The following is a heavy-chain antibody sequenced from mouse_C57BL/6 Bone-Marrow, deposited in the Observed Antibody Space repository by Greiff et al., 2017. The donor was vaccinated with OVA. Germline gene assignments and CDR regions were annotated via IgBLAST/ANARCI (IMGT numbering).Heavy chain of an antibody. V-gene: IGHV1-64*01. J-gene: IGHJ2*01. CDR2: IHPNSGST. Sequence: QVQLQQPGAELVKPGASVKLSCKASGYTFTSYWMHWVKQRPGQGLEWIGMIHPNSGSTNYNEKFKSKATLTVDKSSSTAYMQLSSLTSEDSAVYYCARDIRTTTETAYYFDYWGQGTTLTVSS. CDR1: GYTFTSYW. D-gene: IGHD1-1*01. CDR3: ARDIRTTTETAYYFDY.